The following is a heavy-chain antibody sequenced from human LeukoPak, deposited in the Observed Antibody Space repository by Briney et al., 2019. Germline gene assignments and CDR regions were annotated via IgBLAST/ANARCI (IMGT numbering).Heavy chain of an antibody. V-gene: IGHV1-18*01. Sequence: ASEKVSCKASGYTFTSYGISWVRQAPGQGLEWMGWISAYNGNTNYAQKLQGRVTMTTDTSTSTAYMELRSLRSDDTAVYYCARAPVDYDFWSGYYNAKYYYYMDVWGKGTTVTVSS. CDR2: ISAYNGNT. J-gene: IGHJ6*03. CDR3: ARAPVDYDFWSGYYNAKYYYYMDV. D-gene: IGHD3-3*01. CDR1: GYTFTSYG.